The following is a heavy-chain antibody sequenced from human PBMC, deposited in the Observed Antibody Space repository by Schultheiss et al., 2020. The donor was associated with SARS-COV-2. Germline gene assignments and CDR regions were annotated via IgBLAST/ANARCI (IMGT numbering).Heavy chain of an antibody. CDR3: AMNQWLVAGFDY. CDR1: GFTFSSYA. V-gene: IGHV3-30-3*01. Sequence: GESLKISCAASGFTFSSYAMHWVRQAPGKGLEWVAVISYDGSNKYYADSVKGRFTISRDNSKNTLYLQMNSLRAEDTAVYYCAMNQWLVAGFDYWGQGTLVTVSS. CDR2: ISYDGSNK. J-gene: IGHJ4*02. D-gene: IGHD6-19*01.